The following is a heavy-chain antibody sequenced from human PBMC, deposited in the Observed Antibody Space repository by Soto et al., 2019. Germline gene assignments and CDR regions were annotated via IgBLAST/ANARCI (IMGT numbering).Heavy chain of an antibody. CDR1: GYDFTAYP. J-gene: IGHJ4*02. V-gene: IGHV1-18*04. CDR3: ARTGSVNRGDYDY. CDR2: ISPSNGVT. D-gene: IGHD6-19*01. Sequence: QVHLVLSGPEVKKPGASVKVSCEPSGYDFTAYPISWVRQAPGQGLEWMGWISPSNGVTHYAQHYPGRVTMTTDTATSTVYMELSSLKSDDTAVYYCARTGSVNRGDYDYWGQGTLVTVSS.